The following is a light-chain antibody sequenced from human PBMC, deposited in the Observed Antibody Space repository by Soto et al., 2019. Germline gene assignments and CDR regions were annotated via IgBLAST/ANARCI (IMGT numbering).Light chain of an antibody. CDR3: QQSYSTPYT. J-gene: IGKJ2*01. Sequence: DIQMTQSPSTLYASVGDRVTITCRASQSVSGWLAWYQQKPGKAPSLLIFDVSRLETGVPSRFRGSGSGTDFTLTISSLQPEDFATYYCQQSYSTPYTFGQGTKLEIK. CDR1: QSVSGW. V-gene: IGKV1-5*01. CDR2: DVS.